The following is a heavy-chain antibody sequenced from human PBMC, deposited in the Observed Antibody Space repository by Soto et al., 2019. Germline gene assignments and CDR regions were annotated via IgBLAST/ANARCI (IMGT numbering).Heavy chain of an antibody. CDR1: SGSISSSNW. CDR2: IYHSGST. Sequence: QVQLQESGPGLVKPSGTLSLTCAVSSGSISSSNWWSWVRQPPGKGLEWIGEIYHSGSTNYNPSLKRRVTISVDKSQNQFSLKLSSVTAADTAVYYCARDSSIAAAGEYYYYYYMDVWGKGTTVTVSS. D-gene: IGHD6-13*01. V-gene: IGHV4-4*02. CDR3: ARDSSIAAAGEYYYYYYMDV. J-gene: IGHJ6*03.